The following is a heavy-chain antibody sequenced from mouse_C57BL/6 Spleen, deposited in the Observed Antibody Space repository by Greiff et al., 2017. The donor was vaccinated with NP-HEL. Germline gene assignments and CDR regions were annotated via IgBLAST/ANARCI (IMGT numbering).Heavy chain of an antibody. CDR2: ISSGSSTI. Sequence: EVMLVESGGGLVKPGGSLKLSCAASGFTFSDYGMHWVRQAPEKGLEWVAYISSGSSTIYYADTVKGRFTISRDNAKNTLFLQMTSLRAEDTAMYYCARHGSYYFDYWGQGTTLTVSS. CDR1: GFTFSDYG. CDR3: ARHGSYYFDY. J-gene: IGHJ2*01. V-gene: IGHV5-17*01.